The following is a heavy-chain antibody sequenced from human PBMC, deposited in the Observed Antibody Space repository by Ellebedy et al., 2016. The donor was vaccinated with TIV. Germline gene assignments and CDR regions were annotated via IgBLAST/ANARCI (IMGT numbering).Heavy chain of an antibody. CDR3: ARVLGYGPWSNYVRN. Sequence: PGGSLRLSCAASGFTVSSNSMSWVRQAPGKGLECVSGIHGGGSTYYADPVKGRITISRDNSKNTLYLQMNSLRAEDTAVYYCARVLGYGPWSNYVRNWGQGTLVTVSS. CDR2: IHGGGST. D-gene: IGHD3-10*01. J-gene: IGHJ4*02. V-gene: IGHV3-53*01. CDR1: GFTVSSNS.